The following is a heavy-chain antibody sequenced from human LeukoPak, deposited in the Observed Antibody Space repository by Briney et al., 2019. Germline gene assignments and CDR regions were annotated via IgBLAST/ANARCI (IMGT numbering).Heavy chain of an antibody. D-gene: IGHD6-13*01. V-gene: IGHV3-30-3*01. CDR2: ISYDGSNK. Sequence: GGSLRLSCAASGFTFSSYAMHWVRQAPGKGLEWVAVISYDGSNKYYADSVKGRFTISRDNSKNTLYLQMNSLRAEDTAVYYCARDWSSSWYGGNVDYWGQGTLVTVSS. CDR1: GFTFSSYA. J-gene: IGHJ4*02. CDR3: ARDWSSSWYGGNVDY.